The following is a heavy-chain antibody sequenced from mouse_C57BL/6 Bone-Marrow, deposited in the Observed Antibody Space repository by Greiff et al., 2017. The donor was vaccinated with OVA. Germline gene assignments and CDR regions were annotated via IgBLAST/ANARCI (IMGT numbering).Heavy chain of an antibody. J-gene: IGHJ3*01. CDR3: ARGTAQAQFSY. CDR2: ILPGSGRT. Sequence: VMLVESGAELMKPGASVKLSCKATGYTFTGYWIEWVKQRPGHGLEWIGEILPGSGRTNYNEKFKGKATFTADTSSNTAYMQLSSLTTEDSAIYYCARGTAQAQFSYWGQGTLVTVSA. CDR1: GYTFTGYW. V-gene: IGHV1-9*01. D-gene: IGHD3-2*02.